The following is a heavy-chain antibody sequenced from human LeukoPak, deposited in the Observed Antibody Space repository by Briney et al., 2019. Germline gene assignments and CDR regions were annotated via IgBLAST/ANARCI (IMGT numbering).Heavy chain of an antibody. Sequence: GGSLRLSCAASGFTFSSYSMNWVRQAPGKGLEWVLSISSSSSYIYYADSVKGRFTISRDNAKNSLYLQMNSLRAEDTAVYYCARLGPRGIAVAGFDYWGQGTLVTVSS. CDR1: GFTFSSYS. CDR3: ARLGPRGIAVAGFDY. CDR2: ISSSSSYI. D-gene: IGHD6-19*01. V-gene: IGHV3-21*01. J-gene: IGHJ4*02.